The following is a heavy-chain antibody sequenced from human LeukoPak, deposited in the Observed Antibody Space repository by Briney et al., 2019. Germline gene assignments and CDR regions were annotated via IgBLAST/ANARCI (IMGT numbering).Heavy chain of an antibody. CDR2: ISSSSDTI. D-gene: IGHD3-22*01. J-gene: IGHJ4*02. CDR3: ARRDYHGSSGYYDSSY. Sequence: PGGSLRLSCADSGVTFSSYGMRWVRQAPGKGLEWVSYISSSSDTIYYADSVKGRFTISRDNDKNLLFLKMNSLRDEDTAVYYCARRDYHGSSGYYDSSYWGQGTLVTVSS. V-gene: IGHV3-48*02. CDR1: GVTFSSYG.